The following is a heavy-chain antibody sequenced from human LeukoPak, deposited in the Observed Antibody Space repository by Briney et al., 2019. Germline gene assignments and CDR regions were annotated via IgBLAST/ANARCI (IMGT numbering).Heavy chain of an antibody. D-gene: IGHD6-19*01. CDR1: GGSISHYY. CDR3: ARELRDYGSGWYIFDY. V-gene: IGHV4-59*01. CDR2: IYYGGST. Sequence: SETLSLTCTVSGGSISHYYLNWIRQPPGKGLEWIGDIYYGGSTNYNPSLKSRVTMSVDTSKNQFSLELSSVTAADTAVYFCARELRDYGSGWYIFDYWGQGTLVTVSS. J-gene: IGHJ4*02.